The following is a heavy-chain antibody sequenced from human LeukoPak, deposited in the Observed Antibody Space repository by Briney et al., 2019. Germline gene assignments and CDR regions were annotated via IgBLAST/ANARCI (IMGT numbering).Heavy chain of an antibody. CDR3: ARIGYNWNDGASFDY. Sequence: PSGTLSLTCTVSGGSISSSSYYWGWIRQPPGEGLEWIGSIYYSGSTYYNPSLKSRVTISVDTSKNQFSLMLSSVTAADTAVYYCARIGYNWNDGASFDYWGQRTLVTVSS. D-gene: IGHD1-20*01. V-gene: IGHV4-39*01. J-gene: IGHJ4*02. CDR2: IYYSGST. CDR1: GGSISSSSYY.